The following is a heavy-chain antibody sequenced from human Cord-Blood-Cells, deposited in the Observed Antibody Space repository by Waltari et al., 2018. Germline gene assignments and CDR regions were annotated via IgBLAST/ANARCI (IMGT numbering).Heavy chain of an antibody. V-gene: IGHV1-69*09. Sequence: QVLLVQSGAEVKKPGSSVKVSCKASGGTFSSYAISWVRQAPGQGLEWMGRIIPILGIANYAQKFQGRVTITADKSTSTAYMELSSLRSEDTAVYYCARALDDFWSGYYFDYWGQGTLVTVSS. J-gene: IGHJ4*02. CDR2: IIPILGIA. D-gene: IGHD3-3*01. CDR1: GGTFSSYA. CDR3: ARALDDFWSGYYFDY.